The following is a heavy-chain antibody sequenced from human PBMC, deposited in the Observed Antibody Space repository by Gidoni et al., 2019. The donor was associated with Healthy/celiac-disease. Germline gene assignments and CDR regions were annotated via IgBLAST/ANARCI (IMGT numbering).Heavy chain of an antibody. CDR3: ARYYYGSGSSYFDY. V-gene: IGHV4-39*01. J-gene: IGHJ4*02. D-gene: IGHD3-10*01. CDR1: GGSISSSSYY. CDR2: IYYSGST. Sequence: QLQLQESGPGLVKPSETLSLTCTVSGGSISSSSYYWVWIRQPPGKGLEWIGSIYYSGSTYYNPSLKSRVKISVDTSKNQFSLKLRSVNAADTSVYYCARYYYGSGSSYFDYWGQGTLVTVSS.